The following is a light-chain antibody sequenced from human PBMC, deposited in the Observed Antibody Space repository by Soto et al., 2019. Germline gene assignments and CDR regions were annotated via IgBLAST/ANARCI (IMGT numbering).Light chain of an antibody. J-gene: IGKJ1*01. CDR2: GAS. CDR1: QSVGTN. Sequence: ELVMTQSPATLSVSPGERATLSCRACQSVGTNLAWYRQKPGQAPRLLIYGASTRAAGIPVRFSGSGSGTEFTLTISSLQSEDFVVYYCQQYTHWPWTFGQGTKVEI. CDR3: QQYTHWPWT. V-gene: IGKV3-15*01.